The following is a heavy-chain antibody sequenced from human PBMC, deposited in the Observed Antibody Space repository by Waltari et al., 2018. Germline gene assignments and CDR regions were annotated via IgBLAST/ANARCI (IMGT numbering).Heavy chain of an antibody. CDR1: GGTFSSYA. J-gene: IGHJ6*03. CDR3: ARTPYSGSYYYYYYMDV. CDR2: IIPIFGTA. V-gene: IGHV1-69*12. Sequence: QVQLVQSGAEVKKPGSSVKVSCKASGGTFSSYAISWVRQAPGQGLEGMGGIIPIFGTANYAQKFQGRVTITADESTSTAYMELSSLRSEDTAVYYCARTPYSGSYYYYYYMDVWGKGTTVTVSS. D-gene: IGHD1-26*01.